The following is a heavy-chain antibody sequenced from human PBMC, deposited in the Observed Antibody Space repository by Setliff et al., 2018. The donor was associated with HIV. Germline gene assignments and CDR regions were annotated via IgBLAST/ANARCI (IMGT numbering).Heavy chain of an antibody. CDR1: GHTFANSY. V-gene: IGHV1-46*01. CDR3: ARSDISGTGYFDS. CDR2: MNPNDGGT. J-gene: IGHJ4*02. Sequence: ASVKVSCKASGHTFANSYLHWERQGPGQGLEWMGIMNPNDGGTQYAQNFRGRVSMTRDTSTTTVYMELYSLRSEDTAVYHCARSDISGTGYFDSWGQGTLVTVSS. D-gene: IGHD1-1*01.